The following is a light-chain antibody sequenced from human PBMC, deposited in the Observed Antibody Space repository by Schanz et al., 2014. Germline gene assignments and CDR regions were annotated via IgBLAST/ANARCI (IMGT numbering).Light chain of an antibody. V-gene: IGKV3-20*01. CDR3: QQFGSSPLT. J-gene: IGKJ4*01. CDR1: QSVYANF. CDR2: AAS. Sequence: EIVLTQSPGTLSLSPGERATLSCRASQSVYANFLAWYQQKPGQAPRLLIYAASSRATGIPDRFSARGSGTDFTLTISRLEPEDFAVYYCQQFGSSPLTFGAGTKVEIK.